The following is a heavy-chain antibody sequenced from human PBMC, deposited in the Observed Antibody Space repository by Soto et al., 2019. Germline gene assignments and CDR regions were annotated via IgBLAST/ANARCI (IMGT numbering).Heavy chain of an antibody. V-gene: IGHV5-10-1*01. CDR3: ARHVGYDFWSGYRHNYYYGMDV. CDR2: IDPSDSYT. D-gene: IGHD3-3*01. J-gene: IGHJ6*02. CDR1: GYSFTSYW. Sequence: GESLKISCKGSGYSFTSYWISWVSQMPGKGLEWMGRIDPSDSYTNYSPSFQGHVTISADKSISTAYLQWSSLKASDTAMYYCARHVGYDFWSGYRHNYYYGMDVWGQGTTVTVSS.